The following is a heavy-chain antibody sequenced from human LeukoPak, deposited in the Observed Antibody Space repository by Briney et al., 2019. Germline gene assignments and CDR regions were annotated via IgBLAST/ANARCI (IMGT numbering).Heavy chain of an antibody. D-gene: IGHD4-17*01. J-gene: IGHJ4*02. CDR3: ARDRNYGDYVYAY. Sequence: GGSLRLSCAASGFTFDDYGMSWVRQAPGKGLEWVSGINWNGGSTYYADSVKGRFTISRDNSKNTLYLQMNSLRAEDTAVYYCARDRNYGDYVYAYWGQGTLVTVSS. V-gene: IGHV3-20*04. CDR1: GFTFDDYG. CDR2: INWNGGST.